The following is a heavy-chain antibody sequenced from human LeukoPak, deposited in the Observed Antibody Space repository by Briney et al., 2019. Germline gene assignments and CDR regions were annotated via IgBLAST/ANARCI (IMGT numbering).Heavy chain of an antibody. CDR2: IFYSGST. J-gene: IGHJ4*02. Sequence: PSETLSLTCSVSGGSISSADYYWSWIRQPPGKGLEWIGYIFYSGSTDYNPSLKSRVTISVDTSKNQFSLRLTSVTAADTAVYYCARLKPYSSTSAYYFDYWGQGTLVTASS. CDR1: GGSISSADYY. D-gene: IGHD6-13*01. CDR3: ARLKPYSSTSAYYFDY. V-gene: IGHV4-30-4*01.